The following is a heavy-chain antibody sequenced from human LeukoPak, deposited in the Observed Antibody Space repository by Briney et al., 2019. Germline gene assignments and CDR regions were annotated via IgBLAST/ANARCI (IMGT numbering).Heavy chain of an antibody. CDR2: ISSSGSTI. J-gene: IGHJ5*02. Sequence: GGSLRLSCAASGFSFISYEMNWVRQAPGKGLEWLSYISSSGSTIYYADSVKGRFTISRDNAKNSLFLQMNSLRVEDTAVYYCARGKVPATIYWFDPWGQGTLVTVSS. V-gene: IGHV3-48*03. CDR1: GFSFISYE. CDR3: ARGKVPATIYWFDP. D-gene: IGHD2-2*01.